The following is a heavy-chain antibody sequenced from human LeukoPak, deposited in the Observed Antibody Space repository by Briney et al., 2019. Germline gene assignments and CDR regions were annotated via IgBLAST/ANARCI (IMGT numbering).Heavy chain of an antibody. CDR1: GGSIITYY. V-gene: IGHV4-59*01. CDR2: NYYSGNT. J-gene: IGHJ4*02. CDR3: ARDPPGSGVNVDY. D-gene: IGHD3-10*01. Sequence: PSETLSLTCTVSGGSIITYYWSWIRQPPGKGLEWIGYNYYSGNTNYNPSLKSRVAISVDTSKNQFSLKLNSVTPADTAVYYCARDPPGSGVNVDYWGQGTLVTVSS.